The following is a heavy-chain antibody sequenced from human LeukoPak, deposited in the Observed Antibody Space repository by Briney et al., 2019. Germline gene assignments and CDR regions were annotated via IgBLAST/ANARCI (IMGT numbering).Heavy chain of an antibody. J-gene: IGHJ4*02. CDR2: IKQDGSEK. D-gene: IGHD3-22*01. V-gene: IGHV3-7*03. CDR3: ARFPMTFDF. CDR1: GFPFSSYW. Sequence: GGSLRLSCAASGFPFSSYWMSWVRQAPGKGLEWVANIKQDGSEKYYVESVKGRFTISRDNAKNSLYLQMNSLRAEDTAVYYCARFPMTFDFWGQGTLVTVSS.